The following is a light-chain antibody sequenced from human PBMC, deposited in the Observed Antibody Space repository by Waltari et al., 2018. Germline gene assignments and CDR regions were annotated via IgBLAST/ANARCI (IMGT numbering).Light chain of an antibody. V-gene: IGKV3-15*01. Sequence: EIVMTQSPATLSVSPGERATLSCRASQSVSSNLAWYQQKPGKPPRLLIYGASTRATGNPARFSGSGSGTEFTLTISSLQSEDFAVYYCQQYNNWPFTFGPGTKVDIK. J-gene: IGKJ3*01. CDR1: QSVSSN. CDR2: GAS. CDR3: QQYNNWPFT.